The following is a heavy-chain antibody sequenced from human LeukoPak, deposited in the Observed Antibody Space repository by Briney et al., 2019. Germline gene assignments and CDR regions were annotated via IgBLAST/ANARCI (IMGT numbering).Heavy chain of an antibody. V-gene: IGHV3-48*03. CDR1: GFTFSSYE. CDR3: AKGSMSSRRRGYFDY. J-gene: IGHJ4*02. Sequence: GGSLRLSCAASGFTFSSYEMNWVRQAPGKGLEWVSYISSSGSTIYYADSVKGRFTISRDNAKNSLYQQMNSLRAEDTAVYYCAKGSMSSRRRGYFDYWGQGTLVTVSS. CDR2: ISSSGSTI. D-gene: IGHD6-13*01.